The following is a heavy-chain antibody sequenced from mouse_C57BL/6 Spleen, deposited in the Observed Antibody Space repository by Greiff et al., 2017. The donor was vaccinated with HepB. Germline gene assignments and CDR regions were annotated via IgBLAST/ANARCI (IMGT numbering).Heavy chain of an antibody. CDR1: GYSFTSYY. J-gene: IGHJ1*03. CDR3: ARTYDWYFDV. Sequence: QVQLQQSGPELVKPGASVKISCKASGYSFTSYYIHWVKQRPGQGLEWIGWIYPGSGNTKYNEKFKGKATLTADTSSSTAYMQLSSLTSEDSAVYYCARTYDWYFDVWGTGTTVTVSS. V-gene: IGHV1-66*01. CDR2: IYPGSGNT. D-gene: IGHD5-1*01.